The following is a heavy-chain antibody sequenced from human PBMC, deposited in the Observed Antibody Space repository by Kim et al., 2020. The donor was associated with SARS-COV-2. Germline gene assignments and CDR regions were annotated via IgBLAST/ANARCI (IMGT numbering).Heavy chain of an antibody. D-gene: IGHD6-13*01. CDR1: GFTFSSYV. CDR2: VSASGSST. CDR3: AKVYSSTWYLPDY. V-gene: IGHV3-23*01. J-gene: IGHJ4*02. Sequence: GGSLRLSCAASGFTFSSYVMSWVRQAPEKGLEWVSAVSASGSSTYSADSVKGRFTISRDNSKNTLYLQMNSLTAEDTAVYYCAKVYSSTWYLPDYWGQGT.